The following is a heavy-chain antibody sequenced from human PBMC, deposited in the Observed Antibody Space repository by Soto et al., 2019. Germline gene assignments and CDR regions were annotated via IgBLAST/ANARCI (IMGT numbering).Heavy chain of an antibody. V-gene: IGHV5-10-1*01. D-gene: IGHD3-22*01. CDR2: IDPSDSQT. CDR1: GYSFAGYW. J-gene: IGHJ4*02. Sequence: GESLKISCNGSGYSFAGYWITWVRQKPGKGLEWMGRIDPSDSQTYYSPSFRGHVTISVTKSITTVFLQWSSLRASDTAMYYCARQIYDSDTGPNFQYYFDSWGQGTPVAVSS. CDR3: ARQIYDSDTGPNFQYYFDS.